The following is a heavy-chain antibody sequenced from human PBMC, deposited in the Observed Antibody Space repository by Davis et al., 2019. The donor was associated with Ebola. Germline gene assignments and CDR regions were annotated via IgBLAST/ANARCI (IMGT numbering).Heavy chain of an antibody. D-gene: IGHD3-22*01. Sequence: ASVKVSCKASGYTFTSYGISWVRQAPGQGLEWMGWISAYNGNTNYAQKFQGRVTMTRNTSISTAYMELSSLRSEDTAVYYCARGDMWGDSSGYRWVYWGQGTLVTVSS. J-gene: IGHJ4*02. V-gene: IGHV1-18*04. CDR3: ARGDMWGDSSGYRWVY. CDR2: ISAYNGNT. CDR1: GYTFTSYG.